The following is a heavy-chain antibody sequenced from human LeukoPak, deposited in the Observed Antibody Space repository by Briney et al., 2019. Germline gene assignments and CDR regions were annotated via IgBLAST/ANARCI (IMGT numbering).Heavy chain of an antibody. CDR3: ASDVPYYFDY. CDR1: GFTFISYW. V-gene: IGHV3-7*01. Sequence: GGSLRLSCAASGFTFISYWMSWVRQAPGKGLEWVANIKEDGSEKYYVDSVKGRFTISRENAKNSLYLQMNSLRAEDTAVYYCASDVPYYFDYWGQGTLVTVSS. J-gene: IGHJ4*02. CDR2: IKEDGSEK.